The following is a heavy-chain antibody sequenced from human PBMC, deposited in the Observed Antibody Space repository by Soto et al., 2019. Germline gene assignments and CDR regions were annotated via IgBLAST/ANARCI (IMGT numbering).Heavy chain of an antibody. Sequence: PSETLSLTCTVSGGSISSSSHYWGWIRQPPGKGLEWIGSIYYSGSTYYNPSLKSRVTISIDTSKNQFSLKLTSVTAADTAVYYCARLDYSSSWNFDYWGQGTLVTVSS. D-gene: IGHD6-13*01. CDR1: GGSISSSSHY. V-gene: IGHV4-39*01. CDR3: ARLDYSSSWNFDY. CDR2: IYYSGST. J-gene: IGHJ4*02.